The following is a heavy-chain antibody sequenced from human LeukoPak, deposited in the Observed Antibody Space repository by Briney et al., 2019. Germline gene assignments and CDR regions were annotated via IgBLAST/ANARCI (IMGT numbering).Heavy chain of an antibody. Sequence: GGSLRLSCAASGFTFSTYDMHWVRQAPGKGLEWVALIWYDGSNNHYADSVKGRFTISRDNSKNTLYLQMNSLRAEDTAVYYCAKDRSSGYYPPGDYWGQGTLVTVSS. V-gene: IGHV3-33*06. CDR1: GFTFSTYD. CDR3: AKDRSSGYYPPGDY. J-gene: IGHJ4*02. D-gene: IGHD3-22*01. CDR2: IWYDGSNN.